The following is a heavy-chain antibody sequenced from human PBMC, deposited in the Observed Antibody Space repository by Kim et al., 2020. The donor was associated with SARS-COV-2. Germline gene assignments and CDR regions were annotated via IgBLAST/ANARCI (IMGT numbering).Heavy chain of an antibody. Sequence: GGSLRLSCEASGFTFFDYSMDWVRQAPGKVLEWVSSISTSSTFVSYAASVKGRLIVSRDNGNNLLFLHMTSLRAEDTAVYYCVRETRDGMDVWGQGTAVT. V-gene: IGHV3-21*06. J-gene: IGHJ6*02. D-gene: IGHD2-2*01. CDR3: VRETRDGMDV. CDR2: ISTSSTFV. CDR1: GFTFFDYS.